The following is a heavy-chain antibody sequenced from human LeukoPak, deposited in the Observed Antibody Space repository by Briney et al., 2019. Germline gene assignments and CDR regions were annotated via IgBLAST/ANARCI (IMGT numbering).Heavy chain of an antibody. V-gene: IGHV3-23*01. CDR2: ITDTGDAN. J-gene: IGHJ4*02. CDR3: AKSDCGSDGCKLYDY. CDR1: GFTFRNFA. Sequence: GFLRLSCAASGFTFRNFAMAWVRQAPGKGLEWVSSITDTGDANGYTESVKGRFTISRDNSKGTVWLQMNSLRAEDTAIYYCAKSDCGSDGCKLYDYWAQGTQVTVSS. D-gene: IGHD2-21*01.